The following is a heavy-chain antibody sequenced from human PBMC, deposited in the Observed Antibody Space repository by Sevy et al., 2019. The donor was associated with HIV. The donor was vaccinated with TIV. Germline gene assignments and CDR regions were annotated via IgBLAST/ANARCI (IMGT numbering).Heavy chain of an antibody. J-gene: IGHJ4*02. Sequence: GGSLRLSCAASGFTFSSHAMSWVRQAPGKGLDWVSAISGSGGSTYYADSVKGRFTISRDNSKNTLYLQMNSLRAEYTAVYYCAKCGFVVALFDYWGQGTLVTVSS. CDR2: ISGSGGST. D-gene: IGHD2-15*01. CDR1: GFTFSSHA. CDR3: AKCGFVVALFDY. V-gene: IGHV3-23*01.